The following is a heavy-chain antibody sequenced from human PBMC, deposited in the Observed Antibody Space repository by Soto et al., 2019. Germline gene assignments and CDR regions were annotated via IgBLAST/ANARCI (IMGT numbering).Heavy chain of an antibody. CDR1: GYTFTSYA. D-gene: IGHD5-18*01. CDR2: INAGNGNT. Sequence: ASVKVSCKASGYTFTSYAMHWVRQAPGQRLEWMGWINAGNGNTKYSQKFQGRVTITRDTSASTVYMELSSLRSEDTAVYYCARGLNGYLHYFDYWGQGTLVNVSS. V-gene: IGHV1-3*01. J-gene: IGHJ4*02. CDR3: ARGLNGYLHYFDY.